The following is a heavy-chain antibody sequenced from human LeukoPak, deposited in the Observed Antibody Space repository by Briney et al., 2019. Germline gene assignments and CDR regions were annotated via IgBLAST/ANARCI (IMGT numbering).Heavy chain of an antibody. J-gene: IGHJ3*02. V-gene: IGHV3-30*04. D-gene: IGHD6-13*01. CDR2: ISFNGNNK. Sequence: GGSLRLSCAASGFTFSSYVLHWVRQAPGKGLEWVAVISFNGNNKYYAASVTGRFTISRDNAKNTLYLQMNSLRAEDTAVYYCARGLAAAGTDAFNIWGQGTKVSVS. CDR1: GFTFSSYV. CDR3: ARGLAAAGTDAFNI.